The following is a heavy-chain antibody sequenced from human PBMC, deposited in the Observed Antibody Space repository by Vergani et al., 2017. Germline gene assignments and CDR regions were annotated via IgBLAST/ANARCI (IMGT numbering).Heavy chain of an antibody. CDR3: ARDRDLYCRSTTSCHNWFDP. V-gene: IGHV4-59*01. Sequence: QVQLQESGPGLVKPSETLSLTCTVSGAAIKDFYWSWFRQPPGKGLEWIGYAYYTGITTYNPSLKSRVTISVDTSNNQFSLRMTSLTAADTAIYYCARDRDLYCRSTTSCHNWFDPWGQGSLVTVSS. CDR1: GAAIKDFY. D-gene: IGHD2/OR15-2a*01. J-gene: IGHJ5*02. CDR2: AYYTGIT.